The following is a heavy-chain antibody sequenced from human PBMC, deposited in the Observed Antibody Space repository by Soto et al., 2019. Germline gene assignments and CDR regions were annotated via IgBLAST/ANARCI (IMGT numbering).Heavy chain of an antibody. Sequence: SVKVSCKASGGTFSSYAISWVRQAPGQGLEWMGGIIPIFGTANYAQKFQGRVTITADESTSTTYMELSSLRSEDTAVYYCARPADGRTPFIWFGVRGMDVWGQGTTVTVSS. J-gene: IGHJ6*02. CDR3: ARPADGRTPFIWFGVRGMDV. V-gene: IGHV1-69*13. D-gene: IGHD3-10*01. CDR1: GGTFSSYA. CDR2: IIPIFGTA.